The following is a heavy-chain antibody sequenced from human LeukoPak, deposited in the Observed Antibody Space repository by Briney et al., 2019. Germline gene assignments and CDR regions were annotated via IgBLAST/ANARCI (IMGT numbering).Heavy chain of an antibody. D-gene: IGHD4-11*01. CDR1: GFTVSNNY. CDR3: ARDAPSNAAT. J-gene: IGHJ5*02. CDR2: IYSGGNT. V-gene: IGHV3-53*01. Sequence: GGSLRLSCAASGFTVSNNYMTWVRQAPGKGLEWVSVIYSGGNTYYADSVKGRFTISRDNSKNTLYLQMNSLRAEDTAVYYCARDAPSNAATWDQGTLVTVAS.